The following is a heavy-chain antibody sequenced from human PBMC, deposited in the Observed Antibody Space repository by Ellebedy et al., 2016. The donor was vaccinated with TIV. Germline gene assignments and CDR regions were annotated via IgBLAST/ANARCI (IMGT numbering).Heavy chain of an antibody. CDR1: GFTFSTYA. J-gene: IGHJ4*02. V-gene: IGHV3-23*01. CDR2: LTTGGVT. CDR3: AKDSGRSGWISDY. D-gene: IGHD3-10*01. Sequence: GESLKISCVVSGFTFSTYAMRWFRQAPGKGLEWVSALTTGGVTFYADSVKGRFTISRDSSKNTLYLQMNSLRVEDTDIYFCAKDSGRSGWISDYWGQGTLVTVSS.